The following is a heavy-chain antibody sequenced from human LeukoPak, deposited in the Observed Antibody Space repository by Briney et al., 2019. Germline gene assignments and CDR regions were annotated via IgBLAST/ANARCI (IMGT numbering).Heavy chain of an antibody. D-gene: IGHD1-26*01. Sequence: ASVKVSCKVSGYTLTELSMHWVRQAPGKGLEWMGGFDPEDGETIYAQKFQGRVTMTRDTSISTAYMELSRLRSDDTAVYYCARGGATVWEFDYWGQGTLVTVSS. J-gene: IGHJ4*02. V-gene: IGHV1-24*01. CDR3: ARGGATVWEFDY. CDR2: FDPEDGET. CDR1: GYTLTELS.